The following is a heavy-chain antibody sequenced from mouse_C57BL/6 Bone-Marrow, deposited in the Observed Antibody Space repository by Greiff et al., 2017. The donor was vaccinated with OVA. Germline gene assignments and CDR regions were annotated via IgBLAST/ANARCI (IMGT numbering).Heavy chain of an antibody. CDR3: ARHAGYGNCVGYAY. CDR2: IIRGRGFT. Sequence: EVKLMESGGDLVKPGGSLKLSCAASGFTFSGYGMSWVRQTPDKRLEWVATIIRGRGFTYYPDSVKGRFTISRDNAKNTRYLQMSSLKSEDTAMYYCARHAGYGNCVGYAYWGQGTRVTVAA. D-gene: IGHD2-1*01. J-gene: IGHJ3*01. V-gene: IGHV5-6*01. CDR1: GFTFSGYG.